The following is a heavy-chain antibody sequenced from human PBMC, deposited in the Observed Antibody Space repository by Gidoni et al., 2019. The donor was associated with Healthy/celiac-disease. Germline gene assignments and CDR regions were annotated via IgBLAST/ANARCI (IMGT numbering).Heavy chain of an antibody. Sequence: QVQLVQSGAEVKKPGASVKVSCKASGDTFTSYDINWVRQATGQGLEWMGWMNPNSGNTGYAQKFQGRVTMTRNTSISTAYMELSSLRSEDTAVYYCATTGGKNVDYYYYMDVWGKGTTVTVSS. V-gene: IGHV1-8*01. D-gene: IGHD3-10*02. CDR1: GDTFTSYD. J-gene: IGHJ6*03. CDR3: ATTGGKNVDYYYYMDV. CDR2: MNPNSGNT.